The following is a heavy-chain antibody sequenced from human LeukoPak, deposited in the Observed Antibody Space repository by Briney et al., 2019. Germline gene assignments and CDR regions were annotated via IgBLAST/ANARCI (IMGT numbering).Heavy chain of an antibody. D-gene: IGHD5-12*01. CDR3: ARAGHSAYKSGGDY. CDR1: GFTFNNNA. CDR2: INGGGDAT. V-gene: IGHV3-23*01. Sequence: PGGSLRLSCATSGFTFNNNAMSWVRQAPGKGLEWVSAINGGGDATEYADSVKGRFTISRDNSKNTLYLQMNSLRPDDTAVYYCARAGHSAYKSGGDYWGQGTLVTVSS. J-gene: IGHJ4*02.